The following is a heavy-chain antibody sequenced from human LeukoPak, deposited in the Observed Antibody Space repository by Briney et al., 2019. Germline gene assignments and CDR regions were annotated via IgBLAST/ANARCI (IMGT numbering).Heavy chain of an antibody. CDR3: ARSRRDGSNYGWFDP. J-gene: IGHJ5*02. CDR2: ISYDGSNK. Sequence: GGSLRLSCAASGFTFSSYAMHWVRQAPGKGLEWVAVISYDGSNKYYADSVKGRFTIPRNNSKNTLYLQMNSLRAEDTAVYYCARSRRDGSNYGWFDPWGQGTLVTVSS. CDR1: GFTFSSYA. V-gene: IGHV3-30-3*01. D-gene: IGHD4-11*01.